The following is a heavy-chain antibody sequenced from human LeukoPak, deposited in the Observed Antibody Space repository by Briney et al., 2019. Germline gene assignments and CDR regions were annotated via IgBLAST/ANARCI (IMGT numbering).Heavy chain of an antibody. V-gene: IGHV3-23*01. CDR2: ISGSGGST. CDR3: ARDTCSSTSCHFDY. CDR1: GFTFSSYA. J-gene: IGHJ4*02. Sequence: GGSLRLSCTASGFTFSSYAMSWVRQAPGKGLEWVSAISGSGGSTYYADSVKGRFTISRDNAKNTLYLQMNSLRAEDTAVYYCARDTCSSTSCHFDYWGQGTLVTVSS. D-gene: IGHD2-2*01.